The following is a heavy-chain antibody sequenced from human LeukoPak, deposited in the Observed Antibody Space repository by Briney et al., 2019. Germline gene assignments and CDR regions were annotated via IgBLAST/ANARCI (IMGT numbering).Heavy chain of an antibody. V-gene: IGHV3-33*01. CDR2: IWYDGSNK. Sequence: GRSLRLSCAASGFTFSSYGMHWVRQAPGKGLEWVAVIWYDGSNKYYADSVKGRFTISRDNSKNTLYLQMNSLRAEDTAVYYCARSPLLLWFGEYRYYFDYWGQGTLVTVSS. D-gene: IGHD3-10*01. CDR3: ARSPLLLWFGEYRYYFDY. CDR1: GFTFSSYG. J-gene: IGHJ4*02.